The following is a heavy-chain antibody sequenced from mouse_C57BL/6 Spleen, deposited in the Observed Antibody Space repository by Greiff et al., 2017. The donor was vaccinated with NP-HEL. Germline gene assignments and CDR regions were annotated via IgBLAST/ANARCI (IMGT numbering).Heavy chain of an antibody. V-gene: IGHV1-55*01. D-gene: IGHD1-1*01. CDR2: IYPGSGSP. CDR3: ARWITTVVAPYYYSMDY. J-gene: IGHJ4*01. CDR1: GYTFTSYW. Sequence: QVQLQQPGAELVKPGASVKMSCKASGYTFTSYWITWVKQRPGQGLEWIGDIYPGSGSPNYNEKFKSKATLTVDTSSSTAYMQLNSLTSEDSAFYYCARWITTVVAPYYYSMDYWGQGTSVTVSS.